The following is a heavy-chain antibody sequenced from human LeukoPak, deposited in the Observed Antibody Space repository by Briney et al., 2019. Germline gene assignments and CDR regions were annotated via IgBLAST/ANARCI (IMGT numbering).Heavy chain of an antibody. CDR2: IKEDGSEK. V-gene: IGHV3-7*01. D-gene: IGHD5-24*01. CDR1: GFTFSSHW. J-gene: IGHJ4*02. CDR3: ATIEAVRFHY. Sequence: GGSLRLSCADSGFTFSSHWMRWVREAPGRGLEWVANIKEDGSEKYYLDSVKGRFTISRDNAKNSVYLQMNSLRGEDTAVYYCATIEAVRFHYWGQGTLVTVSS.